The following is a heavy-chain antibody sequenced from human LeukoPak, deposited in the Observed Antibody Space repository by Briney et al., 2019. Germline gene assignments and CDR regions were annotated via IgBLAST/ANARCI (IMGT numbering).Heavy chain of an antibody. J-gene: IGHJ4*02. V-gene: IGHV3-23*01. CDR1: GFTFSSYA. CDR3: AKAIWTYDSSGYYFDY. Sequence: GGSLRLSCAASGFTFSSYAMSWVRQAPGKGLEWVSAISGSGGSTYYADSVKGRFTISRDNSKNTLYLQMNSLRAEDTAVYYCAKAIWTYDSSGYYFDYWGQGALVTVSS. D-gene: IGHD3-22*01. CDR2: ISGSGGST.